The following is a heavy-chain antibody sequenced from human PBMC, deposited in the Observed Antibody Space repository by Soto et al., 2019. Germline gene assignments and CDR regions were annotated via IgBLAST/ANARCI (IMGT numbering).Heavy chain of an antibody. CDR3: ARQSLALRKNNWFDH. Sequence: SETLSLTCTVSGDSIISSDFYWGWVRQPPGKGLEWIGSIFYLGSSYYNPSLKSRVTMSVDTSKNQLSLRLRSVTAADTALYFCARQSLALRKNNWFDHWGQGIMVTVSS. CDR2: IFYLGSS. D-gene: IGHD3-3*02. V-gene: IGHV4-39*01. CDR1: GDSIISSDFY. J-gene: IGHJ5*02.